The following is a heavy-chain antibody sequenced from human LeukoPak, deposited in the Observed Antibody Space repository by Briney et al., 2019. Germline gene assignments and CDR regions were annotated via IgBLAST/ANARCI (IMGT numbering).Heavy chain of an antibody. V-gene: IGHV4-59*01. Sequence: SETLSLTCTVSGGSISSYYWSWIPQPPGKGLEWIGYIYYSGSTNYNPSLKSRVTISVDTSKNQFSLKLSSVTAADTAVYYCASNYYYDSSGYPTWGAFDIWGQGTMVTVSS. CDR2: IYYSGST. CDR3: ASNYYYDSSGYPTWGAFDI. CDR1: GGSISSYY. D-gene: IGHD3-22*01. J-gene: IGHJ3*02.